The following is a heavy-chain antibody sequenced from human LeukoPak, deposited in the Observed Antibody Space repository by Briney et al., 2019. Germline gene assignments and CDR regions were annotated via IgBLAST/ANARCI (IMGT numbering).Heavy chain of an antibody. J-gene: IGHJ4*02. CDR1: GFTFSSYS. D-gene: IGHD3-16*01. CDR3: ARDYQVGVYYFDY. V-gene: IGHV3-21*01. CDR2: ISSSSSYI. Sequence: PGGSLRLSCAASGFTFSSYSMNWVRQAPGKGLEWVSSISSSSSYIYYADSVKGRFTISRDNAKNSLYLQMNSLRAEDTAVYYCARDYQVGVYYFDYWGQGTLVTVPS.